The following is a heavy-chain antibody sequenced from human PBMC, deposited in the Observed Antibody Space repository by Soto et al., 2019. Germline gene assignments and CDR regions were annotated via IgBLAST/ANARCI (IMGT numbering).Heavy chain of an antibody. CDR3: VRVGGGTGFYYYYYMDV. Sequence: SETLSLTYTVSGGSISSDYYHWTWIRQSPERGLEWIGYIHHSGSILYNPSFKSRVTISVDTSKNQFSLHLGSVTAADTAVYYCVRVGGGTGFYYYYYMDVWGKGTTVTVSS. V-gene: IGHV4-30-4*08. CDR1: GGSISSDYYH. J-gene: IGHJ6*03. CDR2: IHHSGSI. D-gene: IGHD3-16*01.